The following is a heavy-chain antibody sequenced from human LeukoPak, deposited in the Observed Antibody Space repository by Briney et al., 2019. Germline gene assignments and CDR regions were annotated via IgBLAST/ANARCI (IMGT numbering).Heavy chain of an antibody. CDR1: GFTFSSYS. Sequence: GGSLRLSCAASGFTFSSYSMNWVRQAPGKGLEWVSAISSSSSYIYYADSVKGRFTISRDNAKNSLYLQMNSLSADATAVYYCARHRGSSGWYTYSAPTPFDYWGQGTLVTVSS. D-gene: IGHD6-19*01. CDR2: ISSSSSYI. V-gene: IGHV3-21*01. J-gene: IGHJ4*02. CDR3: ARHRGSSGWYTYSAPTPFDY.